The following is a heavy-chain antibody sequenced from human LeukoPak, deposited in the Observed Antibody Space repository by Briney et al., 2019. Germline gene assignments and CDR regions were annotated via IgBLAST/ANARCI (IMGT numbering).Heavy chain of an antibody. J-gene: IGHJ4*02. CDR2: IYTSGST. CDR3: ARDVGATPGYFDY. Sequence: SETLSLTCTVFGDSISTFYWSWIRQPAGKGLEWIGHIYTSGSTNYNPSLKSRVTMSVDTSKNQFFLKLSSVTAADTAVYYCARDVGATPGYFDYWGQGTLVTVSS. CDR1: GDSISTFY. V-gene: IGHV4-4*07. D-gene: IGHD1-26*01.